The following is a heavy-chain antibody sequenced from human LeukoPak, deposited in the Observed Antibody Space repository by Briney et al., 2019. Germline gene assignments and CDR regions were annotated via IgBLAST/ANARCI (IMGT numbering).Heavy chain of an antibody. J-gene: IGHJ6*03. CDR3: ASMDTAMVNYYYYYMDV. D-gene: IGHD5-18*01. CDR1: GGSISSYY. CDR2: IYYSGST. Sequence: SETLSLTCVVSGGSISSYYWSWIRQPPGKGLEWIGYIYYSGSTNYNPSLKSRVTISVDTSKNQFSLKLSSVTAADTAVYYCASMDTAMVNYYYYYMDVWGKGTTVTVSS. V-gene: IGHV4-59*01.